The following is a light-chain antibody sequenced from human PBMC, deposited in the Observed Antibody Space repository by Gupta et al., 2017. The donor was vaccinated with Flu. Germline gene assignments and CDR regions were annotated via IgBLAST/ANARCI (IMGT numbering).Light chain of an antibody. V-gene: IGLV2-14*01. CDR2: EVS. Sequence: QSAVTQRASVSGSPGQSITISCTGTSSDVGGYNYVSWYQQHPDKAPKLMIYEVSNRPSGVSNLFSCSKSGNTSSLTISVLQAEDEADYYCSSYTSSSTWVFGGGTKLTVL. J-gene: IGLJ3*02. CDR1: SSDVGGYNY. CDR3: SSYTSSSTWV.